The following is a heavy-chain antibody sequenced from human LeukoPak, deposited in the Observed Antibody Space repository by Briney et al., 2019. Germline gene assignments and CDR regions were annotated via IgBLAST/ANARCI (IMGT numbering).Heavy chain of an antibody. Sequence: SETLSLTCAVYGGSFSGYYWNWIRQPSGEGLEWIGEINHSGRTKYNPSLKSRVTISVDTSKNQFSLILSSVTAADTAVYYCARGQFQRDYWGQGTLVTVSS. CDR3: ARGQFQRDY. V-gene: IGHV4-34*01. CDR2: INHSGRT. D-gene: IGHD5-24*01. CDR1: GGSFSGYY. J-gene: IGHJ4*02.